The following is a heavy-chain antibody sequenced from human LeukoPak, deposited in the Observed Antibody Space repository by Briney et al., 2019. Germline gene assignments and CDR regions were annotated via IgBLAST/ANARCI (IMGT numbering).Heavy chain of an antibody. D-gene: IGHD4-23*01. V-gene: IGHV1-24*01. CDR1: GYTLTELS. Sequence: GASVKVSCKVSGYTLTELSMHWVRQAPGKGLEWMGGFNPEGGETIYAQKFQGRVTMTEDTSTDTAYMELSSLRSEDTAVYYCATTPPVADYYYYMDVWGKGTTVTVSS. J-gene: IGHJ6*03. CDR2: FNPEGGET. CDR3: ATTPPVADYYYYMDV.